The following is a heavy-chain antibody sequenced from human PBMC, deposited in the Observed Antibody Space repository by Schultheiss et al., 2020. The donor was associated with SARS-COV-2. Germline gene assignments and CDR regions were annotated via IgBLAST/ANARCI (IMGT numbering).Heavy chain of an antibody. D-gene: IGHD4-17*01. V-gene: IGHV4-59*01. CDR1: GGSISSYY. J-gene: IGHJ1*01. CDR3: ASVYGDYFAEYFQH. Sequence: SETLSLTCTVSGGSISSYYWSWIRQPPGKGLEWIGYIYYSGSTNYNPSLKSRVTISVDKSRNQFSLKLSSVTAADTAVYYCASVYGDYFAEYFQHWGQGTLVTVSS. CDR2: IYYSGST.